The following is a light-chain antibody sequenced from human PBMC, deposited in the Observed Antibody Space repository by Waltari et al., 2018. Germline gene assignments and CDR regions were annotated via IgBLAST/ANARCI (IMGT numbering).Light chain of an antibody. Sequence: DVQMTQSPSTLSASVGDRVTITCRASQSISYWLAWYQQKPGKAPKLLIYRASNLESGVPSRFSGSGSETEFTLTISSLQPEDFATYYCQQSYITPWTFGQGTKVEFK. CDR2: RAS. CDR1: QSISYW. J-gene: IGKJ1*01. V-gene: IGKV1-5*03. CDR3: QQSYITPWT.